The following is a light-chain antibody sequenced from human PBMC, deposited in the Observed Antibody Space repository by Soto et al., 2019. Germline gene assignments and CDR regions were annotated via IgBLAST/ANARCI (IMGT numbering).Light chain of an antibody. Sequence: QSVLTHPASVSGSPGQSITISCTGTNSDVGGYNYVSWYQQHPGKAPRVMIYEVSDRPSGVSTRFSGSKSGNTASLTISGLQAEDEGDYYCGSYTGNNNYVFGTGTKVTVL. J-gene: IGLJ1*01. CDR1: NSDVGGYNY. V-gene: IGLV2-14*01. CDR3: GSYTGNNNYV. CDR2: EVS.